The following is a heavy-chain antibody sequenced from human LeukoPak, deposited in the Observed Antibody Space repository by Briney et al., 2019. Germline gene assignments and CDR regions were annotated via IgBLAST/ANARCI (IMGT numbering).Heavy chain of an antibody. V-gene: IGHV3-74*01. CDR3: ANGIIAEYFQH. CDR1: GFTFSSYW. J-gene: IGHJ1*01. Sequence: AGGSLRLSCVASGFTFSSYWMHWVRQDPRKGLVWVSRINGDGRNINYADSVRGRFTISRDNAKNTLYLQMNSLRAEDTAVYYCANGIIAEYFQHWGQGTLVTVSS. D-gene: IGHD1-1*01. CDR2: INGDGRNI.